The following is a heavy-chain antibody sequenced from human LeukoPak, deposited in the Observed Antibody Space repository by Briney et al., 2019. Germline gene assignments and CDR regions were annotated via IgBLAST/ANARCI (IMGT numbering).Heavy chain of an antibody. CDR3: ARGVYIAAAQYAY. Sequence: SETLSLTCAVSGEPFSGNFWSWIRQPPGRGLEWIGYIYYSGTTNYSPSLKSRVTISVDTSKNQFSLKLSSVTAADTAVYYCARGVYIAAAQYAYWGQGTLVTVSS. CDR1: GEPFSGNF. J-gene: IGHJ4*02. CDR2: IYYSGTT. D-gene: IGHD6-13*01. V-gene: IGHV4-59*01.